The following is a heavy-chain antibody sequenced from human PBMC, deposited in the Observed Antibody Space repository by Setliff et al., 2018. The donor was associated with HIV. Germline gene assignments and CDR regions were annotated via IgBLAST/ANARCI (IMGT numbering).Heavy chain of an antibody. V-gene: IGHV3-15*07. J-gene: IGHJ3*02. CDR3: TTGLNVDFAFEI. CDR2: IKSKTDGGTA. Sequence: GGSLRLSCAASGFTFSNAWMNWVRQAPGKGLEWVGRIKSKTDGGTADYAAPVKGRFTISRDDSKNTLYLQMNSLKTEDTAVYYCTTGLNVDFAFEIWGQGTMVTVSS. CDR1: GFTFSNAW.